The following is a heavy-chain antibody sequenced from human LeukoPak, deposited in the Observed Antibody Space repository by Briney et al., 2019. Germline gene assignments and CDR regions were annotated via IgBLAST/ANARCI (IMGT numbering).Heavy chain of an antibody. V-gene: IGHV3-30*04. J-gene: IGHJ4*02. CDR1: GFTFSSYA. CDR3: AGVNGYNYGSLDY. D-gene: IGHD5-24*01. Sequence: GGSLRLSCAASGFTFSSYAMHWVRQAPGKGLEWVAVISYDGSNKYYADSVKGRFTISRDNSKNTLYLQMNSLRAEDTAVYYCAGVNGYNYGSLDYWGQGTLVTVSS. CDR2: ISYDGSNK.